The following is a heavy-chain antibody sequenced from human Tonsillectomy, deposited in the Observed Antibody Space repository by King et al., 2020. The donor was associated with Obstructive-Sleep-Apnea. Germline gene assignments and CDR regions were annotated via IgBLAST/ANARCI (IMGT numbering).Heavy chain of an antibody. D-gene: IGHD3-22*01. CDR2: IYHTGST. Sequence: QLQESGPGLVKPSETLSLTCTVSGYSFTSGYYWAWIRQPPGKGLEWIGSIYHTGSTYYNPSLKSRITISFETSKNQFSLKLNSATAADTAVYYCARADYYDSSGYSYYFDSWGQGTLVTVPS. J-gene: IGHJ4*02. CDR3: ARADYYDSSGYSYYFDS. V-gene: IGHV4-38-2*02. CDR1: GYSFTSGYY.